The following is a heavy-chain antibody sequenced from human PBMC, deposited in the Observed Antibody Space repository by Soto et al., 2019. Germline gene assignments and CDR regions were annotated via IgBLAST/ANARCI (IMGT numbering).Heavy chain of an antibody. V-gene: IGHV3-48*02. CDR3: ARGMGYYCSGGSCPEVVFDY. CDR2: ISGTSSTI. J-gene: IGHJ4*02. CDR1: GFTFSTDS. D-gene: IGHD2-15*01. Sequence: EVQLVESGGGLVQPGGSLRLSCAASGFTFSTDSMNWVRQAPGKGLEWISYISGTSSTIYYADSVKGRFTISRDNAKNSPYLQMNSLRDEDTAVYYCARGMGYYCSGGSCPEVVFDYWGQGTLGTVSS.